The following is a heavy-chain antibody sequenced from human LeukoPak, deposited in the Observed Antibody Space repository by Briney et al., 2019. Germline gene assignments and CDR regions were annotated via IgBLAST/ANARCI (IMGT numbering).Heavy chain of an antibody. V-gene: IGHV4-59*12. D-gene: IGHD6-13*01. CDR3: ARVGSSSWYYFDY. J-gene: IGHJ4*02. CDR1: GGSISSYY. CDR2: IYYSGST. Sequence: SETLSLTCTVSGGSISSYYWSWIRQPPGKGLEWIGYIYYSGSTNYNPSLKSRVTISVDTSKNQFSLKLSSVTAADTAVYYCARVGSSSWYYFDYWGQGTLVTVSS.